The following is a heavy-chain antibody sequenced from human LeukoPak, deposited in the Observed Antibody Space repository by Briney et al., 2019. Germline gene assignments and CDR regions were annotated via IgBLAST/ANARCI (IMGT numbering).Heavy chain of an antibody. CDR1: GGPISSYY. D-gene: IGHD3-10*01. J-gene: IGHJ6*02. CDR3: ARSMVRGVLSGMDV. Sequence: SETLSLTCTVSGGPISSYYWSWIRQPPGKGLEWIGYIYYSGSTNYNPSLKSRVTISVDTSKNQFSLKLSSVTAADTAVYYCARSMVRGVLSGMDVWGQGTTVTVSS. CDR2: IYYSGST. V-gene: IGHV4-59*08.